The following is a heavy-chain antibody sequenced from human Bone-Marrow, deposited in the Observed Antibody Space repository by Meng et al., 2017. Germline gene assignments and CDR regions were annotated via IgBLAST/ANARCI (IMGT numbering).Heavy chain of an antibody. J-gene: IGHJ4*02. CDR2: IHHSGSA. Sequence: QVQLQESGPGLVEPSQTLSLTCTVSGGSFSSDDYYCTWIRQAPGGGLEWIGYIHHSGSAYYNPSLKSRVSISVDTSKNQFSLNLNSMTAADTAVYYCASFDHIPRRNYFDYWGQGTLVTVSS. CDR1: GGSFSSDDYY. D-gene: IGHD2-21*01. CDR3: ASFDHIPRRNYFDY. V-gene: IGHV4-30-4*01.